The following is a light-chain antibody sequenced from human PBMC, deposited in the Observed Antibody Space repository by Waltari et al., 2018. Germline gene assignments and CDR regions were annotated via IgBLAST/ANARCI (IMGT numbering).Light chain of an antibody. CDR3: QLWDSSSDQLV. CDR1: NLGSKT. V-gene: IGLV3-21*04. J-gene: IGLJ2*01. CDR2: YNN. Sequence: SYVVTQSPSVSVAPRETARITCGGNNLGSKTVHWYQQKTGQAPILVLYYNNDRPSGIPERFSGSNSGSTATLTISRVEAGDEADYYCQLWDSSSDQLVFGGGTKLTVL.